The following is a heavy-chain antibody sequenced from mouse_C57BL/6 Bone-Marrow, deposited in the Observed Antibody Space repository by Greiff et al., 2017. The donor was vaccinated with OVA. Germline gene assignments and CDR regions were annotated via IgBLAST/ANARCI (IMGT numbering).Heavy chain of an antibody. CDR2: INPYNGGT. CDR3: ARIYWFYAMDY. J-gene: IGHJ4*01. V-gene: IGHV1-19*01. CDR1: GYTFTDYY. D-gene: IGHD2-1*01. Sequence: VQLQQSGPVLVKPGASVKMSCKASGYTFTDYYMNWVKQSHGKSLEWIGVINPYNGGTSYNQKFKGKATLTVDKSSSTAYMELNSLTSEDSAVYYCARIYWFYAMDYWGQGTSVTVSS.